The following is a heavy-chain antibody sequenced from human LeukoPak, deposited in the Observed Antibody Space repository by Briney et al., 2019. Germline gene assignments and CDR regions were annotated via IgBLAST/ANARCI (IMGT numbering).Heavy chain of an antibody. Sequence: GGSLRLSCAASGFTVSSNYMSWVRQAPGKGLEWVANINQGGTVKHYVDSLKGRFTISRDNARDSVYLQMSSLRVEDTAVYYCASETQDVFDIWGQGTLVTVSS. J-gene: IGHJ3*02. CDR1: GFTVSSNY. CDR2: INQGGTVK. V-gene: IGHV3-7*01. CDR3: ASETQDVFDI.